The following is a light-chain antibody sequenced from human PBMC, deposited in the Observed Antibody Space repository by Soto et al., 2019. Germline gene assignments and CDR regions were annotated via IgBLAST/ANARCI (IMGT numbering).Light chain of an antibody. V-gene: IGLV2-14*01. CDR1: SIDIGDYNS. J-gene: IGLJ1*01. CDR2: EVS. CDR3: SSYTSSSTYV. Sequence: QSALTQPASVSGSPGQSITISCTGTSIDIGDYNSVSWYQQHPGKAPKLMIYEVSNRPSGISNRFSGSKSGNTASLTISGLQAEDEADYSCSSYTSSSTYVFGTGTKLTVL.